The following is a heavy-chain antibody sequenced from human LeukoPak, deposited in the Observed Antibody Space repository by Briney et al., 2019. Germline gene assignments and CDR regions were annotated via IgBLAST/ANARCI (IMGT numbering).Heavy chain of an antibody. Sequence: GASVKVSCKASGYTFTSYYMHWVRQAPGQGLEWMGIINPSGGSTGYAQKFQGRVTMTRDTSTSTVYMELSSLRSEDTAVYYCARAATRSIAAAPFDYWGQGTLVTVSS. CDR2: INPSGGST. CDR3: ARAATRSIAAAPFDY. V-gene: IGHV1-46*01. CDR1: GYTFTSYY. D-gene: IGHD6-13*01. J-gene: IGHJ4*02.